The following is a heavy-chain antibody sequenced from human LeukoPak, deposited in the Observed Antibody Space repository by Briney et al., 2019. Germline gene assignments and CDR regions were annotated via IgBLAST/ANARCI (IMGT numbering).Heavy chain of an antibody. CDR1: GGSISSYY. J-gene: IGHJ6*03. CDR3: AREGSNYYYYYMDV. V-gene: IGHV4-59*12. Sequence: PSETLSLTCTVSGGSISSYYWSWIRQPPGKGLEWIGYMYYSGSTNYNPSLKSRVTISVDTSKNQFSLKLSSVTAADTAVYYCAREGSNYYYYYMDVWGKGTTVTVSS. CDR2: MYYSGST. D-gene: IGHD4-11*01.